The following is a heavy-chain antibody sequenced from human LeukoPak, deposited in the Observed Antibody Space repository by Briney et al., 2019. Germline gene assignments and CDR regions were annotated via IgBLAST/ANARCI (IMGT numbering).Heavy chain of an antibody. Sequence: GASVKVSCKASGYTFTSYDINWVRQATGQGLEWMGWMNPNSGNTGYAQKFQGRVTITRNTSISTAYMELSSLRSGDAAVYYCARGSHDSSGYYFDYWGQGTLVTVSS. J-gene: IGHJ4*02. CDR3: ARGSHDSSGYYFDY. CDR1: GYTFTSYD. CDR2: MNPNSGNT. D-gene: IGHD3-22*01. V-gene: IGHV1-8*03.